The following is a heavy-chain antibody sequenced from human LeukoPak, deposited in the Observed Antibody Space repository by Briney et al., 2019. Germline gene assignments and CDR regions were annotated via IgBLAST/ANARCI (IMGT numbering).Heavy chain of an antibody. Sequence: SETLSLTCTVSGGSISSYYWSWIRQPPGKGLEWIGYIYYSGSTNYNPSLKSRVTISVDTSKNQFSLKLSSVTAADTAVYYCARGSSGHFDDYWGQGTLVTVSS. CDR3: ARGSSGHFDDY. D-gene: IGHD6-19*01. J-gene: IGHJ4*02. CDR1: GGSISSYY. V-gene: IGHV4-59*01. CDR2: IYYSGST.